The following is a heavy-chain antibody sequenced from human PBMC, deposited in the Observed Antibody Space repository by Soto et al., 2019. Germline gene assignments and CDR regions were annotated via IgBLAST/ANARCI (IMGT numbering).Heavy chain of an antibody. CDR2: ISSSSSYI. CDR1: GFTFSSYS. V-gene: IGHV3-21*01. D-gene: IGHD6-6*01. CDR3: ARDLEQLVPPEDYYYYYGMDV. Sequence: LRLSCAASGFTFSSYSMNWVRQAPGKGLEWVSSISSSSSYIYYADSVKGRFTISRDNAKNSLYLQMNSLRAEDTAVYYCARDLEQLVPPEDYYYYYGMDVWGQGTTVTVSS. J-gene: IGHJ6*02.